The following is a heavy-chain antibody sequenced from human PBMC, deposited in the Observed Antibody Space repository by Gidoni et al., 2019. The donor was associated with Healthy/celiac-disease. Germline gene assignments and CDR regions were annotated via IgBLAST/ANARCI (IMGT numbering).Heavy chain of an antibody. CDR2: INHSGST. CDR3: ARGLYSSSWYYFDY. D-gene: IGHD6-13*01. V-gene: IGHV4-34*01. CDR1: GGSFSGYY. Sequence: QVQLQQWGAGLLKPSETLSLTCAVYGGSFSGYYWSWIRQPPGKGLEWIGEINHSGSTNYNPSLKSRVTISVDTSKNQFSLKLSSVTAADTAVCYCARGLYSSSWYYFDYWGQGTLVTVSS. J-gene: IGHJ4*02.